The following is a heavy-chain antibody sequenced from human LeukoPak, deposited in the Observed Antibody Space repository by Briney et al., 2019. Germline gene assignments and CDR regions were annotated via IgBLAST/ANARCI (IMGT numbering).Heavy chain of an antibody. CDR3: ARAARYCTNGVCYQRAEYSQH. J-gene: IGHJ1*01. V-gene: IGHV4-59*01. D-gene: IGHD2-8*01. CDR2: IYYSGST. CDR1: GGSLSSYY. Sequence: PSETLSLTCTVSGGSLSSYYWSWIRQPPGKGLEWIGYIYYSGSTNYNPSLKSRVTISVDTSKNQFSLKLSSVTAADTAVYYCARAARYCTNGVCYQRAEYSQHWGQGTLVTVSS.